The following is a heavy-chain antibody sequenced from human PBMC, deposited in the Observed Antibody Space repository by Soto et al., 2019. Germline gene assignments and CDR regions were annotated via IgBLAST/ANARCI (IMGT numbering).Heavy chain of an antibody. Sequence: SETLSLTCTVSGGSISSSSYYWGWIRQPPGKGLEWIGSIYYSGSTYYNPSLKSRVTISVDTSKNQFSLKLSSVTAADTAVYYCAREHGLDSSSSRENWFDPWGQGTLVTVSS. CDR1: GGSISSSSYY. D-gene: IGHD6-6*01. V-gene: IGHV4-39*02. CDR3: AREHGLDSSSSRENWFDP. CDR2: IYYSGST. J-gene: IGHJ5*02.